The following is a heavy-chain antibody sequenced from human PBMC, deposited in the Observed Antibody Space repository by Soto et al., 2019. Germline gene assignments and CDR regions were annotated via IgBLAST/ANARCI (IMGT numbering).Heavy chain of an antibody. CDR3: ARLGGYYQAFDS. V-gene: IGHV4-59*08. D-gene: IGHD3-22*01. Sequence: PSETLSPTCTVSGGSISGDYWSWIRQSPGKGLEWIGYIYYTGTTKYNPSLKSRLTISVDTSKNQFSLKLSSVTAADTAVYYCARLGGYYQAFDSWGQGTLVTVSS. CDR2: IYYTGTT. J-gene: IGHJ4*02. CDR1: GGSISGDY.